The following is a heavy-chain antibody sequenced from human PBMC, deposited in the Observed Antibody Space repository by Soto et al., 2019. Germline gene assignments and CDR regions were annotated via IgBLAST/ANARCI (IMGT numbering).Heavy chain of an antibody. J-gene: IGHJ4*02. V-gene: IGHV2-5*02. D-gene: IGHD5-18*01. Sequence: QITLKESGPPLVKPTQTLTLTCTFSGFSLSTSGVGVGWIRQPPGKALEWLALIYWDDDKRYSPSLKSRLTITKDTSKNQVVLTMTNMDPVDTATYYCALVDTAMALDYWGQGTLVTVSS. CDR3: ALVDTAMALDY. CDR2: IYWDDDK. CDR1: GFSLSTSGVG.